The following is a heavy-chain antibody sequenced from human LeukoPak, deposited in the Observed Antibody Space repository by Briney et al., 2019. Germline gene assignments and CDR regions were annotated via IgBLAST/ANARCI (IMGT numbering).Heavy chain of an antibody. V-gene: IGHV4-59*01. CDR2: IYYSGST. D-gene: IGHD2-2*03. CDR3: ARDGYCSSTSCPGRYGFDI. CDR1: GGSISSYY. Sequence: PSETLSLTCTVSGGSISSYYWSWIRQPPGKGLEWIGYIYYSGSTNYNPSLKSRVTISVDTSKNQFSLKLSSVTAADTAVYYCARDGYCSSTSCPGRYGFDIWGQGTTVTVSS. J-gene: IGHJ3*02.